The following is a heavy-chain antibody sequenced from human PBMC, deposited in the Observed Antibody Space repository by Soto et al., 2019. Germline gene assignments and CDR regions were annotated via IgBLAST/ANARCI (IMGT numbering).Heavy chain of an antibody. CDR1: GFTFSSYA. CDR3: AAELGNRANDGRDY. V-gene: IGHV3-30-3*01. D-gene: IGHD5-12*01. J-gene: IGHJ4*02. CDR2: IIYDGSNK. Sequence: QVQLVESGGGVVQPGRSLRLSCAASGFTFSSYAMHWVRQAPGKGLEWVAVIIYDGSNKHYADSVQGRFTISRDNSKNTLYLQMNSLRAEDTAVYYCAAELGNRANDGRDYWGQGTLVTVST.